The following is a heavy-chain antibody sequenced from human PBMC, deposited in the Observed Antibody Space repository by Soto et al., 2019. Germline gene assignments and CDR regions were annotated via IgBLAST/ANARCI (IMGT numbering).Heavy chain of an antibody. V-gene: IGHV2-5*02. Sequence: QITLKESGPTLVKPTQTLTLTCTFSGFSLSTSGVGVGWIRQPPGKALDWLALIYWDGDKRYSPSLKSRLTIXXDXAXXQAVLTLTHMDPVDTATYYCAHRSYHDYGVLGFDYWGQGTLVTVSS. CDR3: AHRSYHDYGVLGFDY. D-gene: IGHD4-17*01. CDR2: IYWDGDK. CDR1: GFSLSTSGVG. J-gene: IGHJ4*02.